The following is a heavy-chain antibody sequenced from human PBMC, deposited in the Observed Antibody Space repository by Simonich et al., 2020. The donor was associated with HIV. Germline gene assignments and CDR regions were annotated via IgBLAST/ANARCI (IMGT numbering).Heavy chain of an antibody. V-gene: IGHV1-58*02. Sequence: GPEVKKPGTSVKVSCKASGFTFTSSGMQWVRQARGQRLEWIGWIVVGSGNTNYAQKFQERVTITRDMSTSTAYMELSSLRSEDTAVYYCARDSQELAAAGTAGTFDYWSQGTLVTVSS. CDR3: ARDSQELAAAGTAGTFDY. J-gene: IGHJ4*02. CDR1: GFTFTSSG. CDR2: IVVGSGNT. D-gene: IGHD6-13*01.